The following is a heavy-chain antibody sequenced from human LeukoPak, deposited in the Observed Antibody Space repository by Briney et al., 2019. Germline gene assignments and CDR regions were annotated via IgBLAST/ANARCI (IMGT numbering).Heavy chain of an antibody. V-gene: IGHV3-30*04. CDR2: ISFDGTTK. CDR1: GFCFTSFS. CDR3: ARRWDSSGPIDY. D-gene: IGHD3-22*01. Sequence: GGSLRLSCAAAGFCFTSFSIHWVRQTPDKGLEWLAVISFDGTTKYYADSVKGRFTISRDNSKNTVFLQMNSLRFEDTALYFCARRWDSSGPIDYWGQGTLVSVSS. J-gene: IGHJ4*01.